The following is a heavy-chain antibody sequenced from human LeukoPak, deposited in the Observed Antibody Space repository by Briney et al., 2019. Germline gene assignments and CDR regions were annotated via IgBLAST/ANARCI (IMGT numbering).Heavy chain of an antibody. CDR1: GLTFSSYE. CDR3: AELGITMIGGV. CDR2: ISSSGSTI. J-gene: IGHJ6*04. V-gene: IGHV3-48*03. Sequence: GGSLRLSCAASGLTFSSYEMNWVRQAPGKGLEWVSYISSSGSTIYYADSVKGRFTISRDNAKNSLYLQMNSLRAEDTAVYYCAELGITMIGGVWGKGTTVTISS. D-gene: IGHD3-10*02.